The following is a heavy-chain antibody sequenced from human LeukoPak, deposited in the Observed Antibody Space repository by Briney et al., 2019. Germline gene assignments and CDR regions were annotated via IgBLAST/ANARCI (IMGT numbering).Heavy chain of an antibody. J-gene: IGHJ4*02. V-gene: IGHV4-39*07. CDR2: IYYSGST. Sequence: SETLSLTCTVSGGSISSSSYYWGWIRQPPGKGLEWIGSIYYSGSTYYNPSLKSRVTISVDTSKNQFSLKLSSVTAADTAVYYCAETPHYGDYMYYFDYWGQGTLVTVSS. CDR1: GGSISSSSYY. D-gene: IGHD4-17*01. CDR3: AETPHYGDYMYYFDY.